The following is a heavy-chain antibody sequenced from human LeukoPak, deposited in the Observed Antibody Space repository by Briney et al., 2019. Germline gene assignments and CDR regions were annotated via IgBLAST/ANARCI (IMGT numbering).Heavy chain of an antibody. J-gene: IGHJ5*02. Sequence: GGSLRLSCAASGFTFSSCGMHWVRQAPGKGLEWVAVISYDGSNRYYADSVKGRFIISRDNSKNTLYLQMNSLRTEDTAVYYCATYGHSESSSFNLWGQGTLVTVSS. CDR2: ISYDGSNR. D-gene: IGHD3-10*01. V-gene: IGHV3-30*03. CDR3: ATYGHSESSSFNL. CDR1: GFTFSSCG.